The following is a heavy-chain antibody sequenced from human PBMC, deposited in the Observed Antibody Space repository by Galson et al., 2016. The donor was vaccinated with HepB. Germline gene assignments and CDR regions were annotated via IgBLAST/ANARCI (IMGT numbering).Heavy chain of an antibody. CDR1: GGSISSDGYY. J-gene: IGHJ4*02. D-gene: IGHD2-2*02. CDR2: IYSSGNT. CDR3: AIRYWTTTSCYIDS. Sequence: TLSLTCTVSGGSISSDGYYCSWIRQHPGKGLEWIGYIYSSGNTYYNPSLKSRVIISVDTSKNQFPLNLRSVTAADTAVYYCAIRYWTTTSCYIDSWGQGTLGTVSS. V-gene: IGHV4-31*03.